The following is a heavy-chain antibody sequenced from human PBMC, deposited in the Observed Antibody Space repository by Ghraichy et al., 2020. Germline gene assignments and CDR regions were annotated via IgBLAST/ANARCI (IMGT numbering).Heavy chain of an antibody. CDR3: ARVKGFLEWLPVKNWFDP. CDR1: GYSISSGYY. V-gene: IGHV4-38-2*01. J-gene: IGHJ5*02. D-gene: IGHD3-3*01. Sequence: SQTLSLTCAVSGYSISSGYYWGWTRQPPGKGLEWIGSIYHSGSTYYNPSLKSRVTISVDTSKNQFSLKLSSVTAADTAVYYCARVKGFLEWLPVKNWFDPWGQGTLVTVSS. CDR2: IYHSGST.